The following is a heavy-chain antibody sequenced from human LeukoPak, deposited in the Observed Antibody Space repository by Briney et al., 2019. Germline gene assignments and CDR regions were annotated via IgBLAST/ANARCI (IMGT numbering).Heavy chain of an antibody. CDR1: GYTFTGYY. CDR2: INPNSGGT. J-gene: IGHJ6*03. CDR3: ARGMVAALNYYYMDV. V-gene: IGHV1-2*02. D-gene: IGHD6-6*01. Sequence: GASVKVSCKASGYTFTGYYMHWVRQAPGQGLEWMGWINPNSGGTNYAQKFQGRVTMTRDTSISTAYMELSRLRSDDTAVYYCARGMVAALNYYYMDVWGKGTTVTVSS.